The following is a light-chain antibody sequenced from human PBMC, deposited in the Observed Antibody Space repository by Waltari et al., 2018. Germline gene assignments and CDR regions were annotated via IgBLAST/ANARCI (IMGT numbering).Light chain of an antibody. CDR2: GAS. Sequence: ETVMTQSPATLSVSPGERVSLSCRASQSVGSNLAWYQQRPGQAPRLLIYGASTMATVIPARFSGSGSGTEFTLTISSLQSEDFAVYYCQQYTYWPPGTFGQGTKVEIK. CDR1: QSVGSN. V-gene: IGKV3-15*01. CDR3: QQYTYWPPGT. J-gene: IGKJ1*01.